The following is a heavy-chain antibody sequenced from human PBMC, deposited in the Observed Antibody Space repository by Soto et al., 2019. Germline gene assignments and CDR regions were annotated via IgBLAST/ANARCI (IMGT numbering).Heavy chain of an antibody. V-gene: IGHV3-15*01. CDR3: TTDDPINKY. CDR2: IKSKTNGGTT. CDR1: GFTFSNAW. Sequence: PGGSLILSCAASGFTFSNAWMSWVRQAPGKGLEWVGRIKSKTNGGTTDYAAPVKGRFAISRDDSKNTVYLQMNSLKTEDAAVYYCTTDDPINKYWGQGTLVTVSS. J-gene: IGHJ4*02.